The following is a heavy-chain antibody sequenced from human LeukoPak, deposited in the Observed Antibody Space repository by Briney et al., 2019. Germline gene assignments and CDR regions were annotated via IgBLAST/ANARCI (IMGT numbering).Heavy chain of an antibody. CDR1: GFTVSSNY. Sequence: GGSLRLSCAASGFTVSSNYMSWVRQAPGKGLEWVSVIYSGGSTYYADSVKGRFTISRDNSKNTLYLRMNSLRAEDTAVYYCARLAGSWEYSYYYYMDVWGKGTTVTVSS. D-gene: IGHD1-26*01. J-gene: IGHJ6*03. V-gene: IGHV3-53*01. CDR3: ARLAGSWEYSYYYYMDV. CDR2: IYSGGST.